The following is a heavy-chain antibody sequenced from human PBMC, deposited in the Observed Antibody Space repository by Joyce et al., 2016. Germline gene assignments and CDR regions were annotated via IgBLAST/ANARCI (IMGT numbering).Heavy chain of an antibody. CDR3: ARDREAYLDS. CDR1: GYSFTYYG. V-gene: IGHV1-18*01. D-gene: IGHD3-16*01. J-gene: IGHJ4*02. CDR2: ISPFSNNT. Sequence: QVQLVQSGPELKRPGASMRVSCKTSGYSFTYYGISWVRQVPGQGLEWLAWISPFSNNTNFAPRFQGRVSMTTDTSTTTAYMELRSLKPDDTAVYYCARDREAYLDSWGQGTLVTVSS.